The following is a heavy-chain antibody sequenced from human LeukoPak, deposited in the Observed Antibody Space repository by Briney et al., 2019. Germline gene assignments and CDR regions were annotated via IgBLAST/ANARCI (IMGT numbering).Heavy chain of an antibody. CDR2: ISSSSSYI. CDR1: GFTFSSYS. D-gene: IGHD1-20*01. CDR3: ARGSYNWNDVVGDFDY. Sequence: GGSLRLSCAASGFTFSSYSMNWVRQAPGKGLEWVSSISSSSSYIYYADSVKGRFTISRDNAKNSLYLQMNSLRAEDTAVYYCARGSYNWNDVVGDFDYWGQGTLVTVSS. J-gene: IGHJ4*02. V-gene: IGHV3-21*01.